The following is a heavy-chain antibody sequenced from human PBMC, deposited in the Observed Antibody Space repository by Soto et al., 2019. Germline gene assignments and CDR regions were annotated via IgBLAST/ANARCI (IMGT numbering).Heavy chain of an antibody. CDR1: GFTFSNAW. Sequence: GGSLRLSCAASGFTFSNAWMNWVRQAPGKGLEWVGRIKSKTDGGTTDYAAPVKGRLTISRDDSKNTLYLQMNSLKTEDTAVYYCTTAFTPGGSGVVIRLRDRLPSYYYGMDVWGQGTTVTVSS. J-gene: IGHJ6*02. V-gene: IGHV3-15*07. D-gene: IGHD3-3*01. CDR3: TTAFTPGGSGVVIRLRDRLPSYYYGMDV. CDR2: IKSKTDGGTT.